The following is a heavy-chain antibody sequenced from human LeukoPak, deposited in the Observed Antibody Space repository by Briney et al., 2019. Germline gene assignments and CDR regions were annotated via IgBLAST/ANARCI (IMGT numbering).Heavy chain of an antibody. D-gene: IGHD2-8*02. CDR2: IYYSGST. CDR1: GGSISSGGYY. V-gene: IGHV4-31*03. J-gene: IGHJ4*02. Sequence: PSQTLSLTCTVSGGSISSGGYYWSWIRQHPGQGLEWIGYIYYSGSTYYNPSLKSRVTISVDTSKNQFSLKLSSVTAADTAVYYCARGCTGDPFDYWGQGTLVTVSS. CDR3: ARGCTGDPFDY.